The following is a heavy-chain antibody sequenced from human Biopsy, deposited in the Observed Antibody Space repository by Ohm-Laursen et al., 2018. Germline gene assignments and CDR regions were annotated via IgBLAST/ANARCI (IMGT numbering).Heavy chain of an antibody. CDR2: ISNRGST. Sequence: GTLSLTCPVSGGSVSDSFHFWSWIRQSPGKGLEWIGYISNRGSTNYNPSLRGRVTISVDTSKNQFSLKLSSVTAADTAVFFCARLYRLDDYWNDDPPDAFDVWGQGTRVTVSS. J-gene: IGHJ3*01. D-gene: IGHD3-3*01. V-gene: IGHV4-61*01. CDR1: GGSVSDSFHF. CDR3: ARLYRLDDYWNDDPPDAFDV.